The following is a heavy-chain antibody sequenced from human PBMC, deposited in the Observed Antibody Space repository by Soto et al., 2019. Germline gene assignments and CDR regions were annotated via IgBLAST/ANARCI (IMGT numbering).Heavy chain of an antibody. J-gene: IGHJ4*02. D-gene: IGHD2-21*02. Sequence: GGSLRLSCAASGFTFSSYWMHWVRQAPGKGLVWVSRINYDGSSTSYADSVKGRFTISRDNAKNTLYLQMNSLRAEDTAVYYCASTVVTGYWGQGTLVTVSS. CDR2: INYDGSST. CDR1: GFTFSSYW. V-gene: IGHV3-74*01. CDR3: ASTVVTGY.